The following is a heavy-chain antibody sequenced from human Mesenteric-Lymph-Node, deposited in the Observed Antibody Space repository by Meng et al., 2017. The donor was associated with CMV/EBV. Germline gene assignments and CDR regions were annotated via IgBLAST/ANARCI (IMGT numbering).Heavy chain of an antibody. D-gene: IGHD5-24*01. CDR2: INPSSGST. CDR1: GYTFTSYY. V-gene: IGHV1-46*01. J-gene: IGHJ6*02. Sequence: ASVKVSCKASGYTFTSYYMHWVRQAPGQGLEWMGIINPSSGSTSYAQKFQGRVTMTRDTSTSTVYMELSSLRSEDTAVYYCARATVEMANYYYYYGMDVWGQGTTVTVSS. CDR3: ARATVEMANYYYYYGMDV.